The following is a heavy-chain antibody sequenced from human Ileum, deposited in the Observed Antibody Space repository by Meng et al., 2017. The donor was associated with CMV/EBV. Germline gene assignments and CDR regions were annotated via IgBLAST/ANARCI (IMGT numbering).Heavy chain of an antibody. CDR3: AKGDGSYYESAFIV. CDR2: ISLDSDSI. CDR1: GFNFDEYA. V-gene: IGHV3-9*03. J-gene: IGHJ3*01. D-gene: IGHD3-10*01. Sequence: GGSLRPSCVASGFNFDEYAMHWVRQAPGKGLEWVSGISLDSDSIAYADSVKGRFTISRDNAKKSLYLQMNSRRVDDMALYYCAKGDGSYYESAFIVWGQGTRVTVSS.